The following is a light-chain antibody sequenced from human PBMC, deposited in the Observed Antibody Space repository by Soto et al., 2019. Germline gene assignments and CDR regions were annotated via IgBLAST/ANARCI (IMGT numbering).Light chain of an antibody. CDR3: QTWGTGIDWV. V-gene: IGLV4-69*01. Sequence: QAVLTQSPSASASLGASVKLTCTLSSGHSSYAIAWHQQQPEKGPRYLMKVNSDGSHSKGDGIPDRFSGSSSGAERYLTISSLQSEDEADYYCQTWGTGIDWVFGGGTKVTVL. CDR2: VNSDGSH. J-gene: IGLJ3*02. CDR1: SGHSSYA.